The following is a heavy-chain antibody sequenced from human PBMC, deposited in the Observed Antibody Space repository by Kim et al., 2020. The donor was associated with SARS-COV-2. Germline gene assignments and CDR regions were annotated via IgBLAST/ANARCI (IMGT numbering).Heavy chain of an antibody. CDR3: ARVDVAWRYSGYVLLPGMDV. J-gene: IGHJ6*02. CDR2: IIPILGIA. D-gene: IGHD5-12*01. V-gene: IGHV1-69*04. CDR1: GGTFSSYA. Sequence: SVKVSCKASGGTFSSYAISWVRQAPGQGLEWMGRIIPILGIANYAQKLQGRVTITADKSTSTAYMELSSLRSEDTAVYYCARVDVAWRYSGYVLLPGMDVWGQGTTVTVSS.